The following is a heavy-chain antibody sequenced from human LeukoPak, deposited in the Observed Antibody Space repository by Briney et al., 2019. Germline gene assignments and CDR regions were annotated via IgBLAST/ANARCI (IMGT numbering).Heavy chain of an antibody. V-gene: IGHV1-24*01. Sequence: GASVKVSCKVSGYTLTELSMHWVRQAPGKGLEWMGGFDPEDGETIYAQKFQGRVTMTEDTSTDTAYMELSSLRSEDTAVYYCATKVYCSGGSCYNTLSYDYWGQGTLVTVPS. CDR3: ATKVYCSGGSCYNTLSYDY. J-gene: IGHJ4*02. D-gene: IGHD2-15*01. CDR1: GYTLTELS. CDR2: FDPEDGET.